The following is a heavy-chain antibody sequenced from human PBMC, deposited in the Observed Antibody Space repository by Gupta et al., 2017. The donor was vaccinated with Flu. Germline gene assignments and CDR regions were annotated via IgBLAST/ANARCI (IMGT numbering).Heavy chain of an antibody. Sequence: EVQLVESGGGLVQTGGSLRLSCAASAFTFSNYWMDCVRQAPGKGLEWVANIKEDGSVKNYGDTVKGRFTISRDNGKNSVYIQMNALRPEDTAVYYCARNRGWEQFDYWGQGALVTVS. J-gene: IGHJ4*02. V-gene: IGHV3-7*01. CDR1: AFTFSNYW. CDR3: ARNRGWEQFDY. CDR2: IKEDGSVK. D-gene: IGHD5-24*01.